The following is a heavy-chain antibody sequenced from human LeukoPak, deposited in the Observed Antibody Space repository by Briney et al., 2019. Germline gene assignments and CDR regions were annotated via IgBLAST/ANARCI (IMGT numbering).Heavy chain of an antibody. CDR2: IIPIFGTA. CDR1: GGTFSSYA. CDR3: ARSKDLRLDDIYY. D-gene: IGHD3-9*01. Sequence: SVKISCKASGGTFSSYAFSWVRQAPGQGLEWMGGIIPIFGTANYAQKFQGRVTITADESTSTAYMELSSLRSEDTAVYYCARSKDLRLDDIYYWGQGTLVTVSS. V-gene: IGHV1-69*13. J-gene: IGHJ4*02.